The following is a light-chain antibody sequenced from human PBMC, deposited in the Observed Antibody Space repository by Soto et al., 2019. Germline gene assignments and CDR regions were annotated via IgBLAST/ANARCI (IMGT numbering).Light chain of an antibody. CDR3: QHYGDSSYT. CDR2: GAS. V-gene: IGKV3-20*01. Sequence: EIELTQSPATLSLSPGERATLSCRASQNINNWLAWYQQKPGQAPRLLIYGASSRATGIPDRFTGSGSGTDFTLTISRLEPEDFALYSCQHYGDSSYTFGQGTKLEIK. J-gene: IGKJ2*01. CDR1: QNINNW.